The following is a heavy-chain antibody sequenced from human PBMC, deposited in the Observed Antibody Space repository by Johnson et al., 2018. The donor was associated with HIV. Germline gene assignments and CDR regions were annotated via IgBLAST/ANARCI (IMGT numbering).Heavy chain of an antibody. CDR1: GFTFSSYA. J-gene: IGHJ3*01. V-gene: IGHV3-30-3*01. CDR2: ISYHGSDK. Sequence: QVQLVESGGGVVQPGRSLRLSCAASGFTFSSYAMHWVRQAPGKGLEWVAVISYHGSDKIYADSVKGRFTVSRDNSKNTLDLQMSSLRPADTAMYYCATLTAYNSFDLWGQGTMVTVSS. CDR3: ATLTAYNSFDL. D-gene: IGHD2-21*02.